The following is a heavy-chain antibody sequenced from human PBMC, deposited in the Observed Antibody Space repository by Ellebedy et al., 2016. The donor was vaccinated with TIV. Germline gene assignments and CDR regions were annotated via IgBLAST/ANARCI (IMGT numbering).Heavy chain of an antibody. D-gene: IGHD6-19*01. CDR1: GGSISSSNW. CDR2: IYHSGST. J-gene: IGHJ6*02. Sequence: SETLSLXXAVSGGSISSSNWWSWVRQPPGKGLEWIGEIYHSGSTNYNPSFKSRVTISVDKSKNQFSLKLSSVTAADTAVYYCARAAGSSGWPYYYYGMDVWGQGTTVTVSS. V-gene: IGHV4-4*02. CDR3: ARAAGSSGWPYYYYGMDV.